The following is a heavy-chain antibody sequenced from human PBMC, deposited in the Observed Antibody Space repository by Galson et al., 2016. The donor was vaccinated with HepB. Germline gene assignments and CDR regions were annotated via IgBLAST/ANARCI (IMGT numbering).Heavy chain of an antibody. V-gene: IGHV1-69*13. CDR3: ACQINGTHYYYGMDV. CDR2: ITPIFGIA. CDR1: GGSFSSYA. D-gene: IGHD1-7*01. Sequence: SVKVSCKASGGSFSSYAFSWVRQAPGQGLEWMGGITPIFGIANLIHKFQGRVTITADESTSTSYMELSSLRSEDTAVYYCACQINGTHYYYGMDVWCQGTTVIVSS. J-gene: IGHJ6*02.